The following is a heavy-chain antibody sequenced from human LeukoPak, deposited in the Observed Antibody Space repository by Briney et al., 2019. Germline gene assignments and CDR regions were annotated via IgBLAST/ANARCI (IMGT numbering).Heavy chain of an antibody. CDR2: ISGSGGTT. Sequence: GGSLRLSCAASGFTFSSYAMSWVRQAPGKGLEWVSAISGSGGTTYYADSVKGRFTISRDNSKNTLYLQMNSLRAEDTAVYYCAKDLRRGWYIDYWGQGTLVTVSS. CDR3: AKDLRRGWYIDY. CDR1: GFTFSSYA. J-gene: IGHJ4*02. V-gene: IGHV3-23*01. D-gene: IGHD6-19*01.